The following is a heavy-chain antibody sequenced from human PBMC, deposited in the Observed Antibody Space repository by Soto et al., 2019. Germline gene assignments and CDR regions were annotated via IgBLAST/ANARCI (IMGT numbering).Heavy chain of an antibody. CDR1: GYTFTSYG. V-gene: IGHV1-18*01. CDR3: ASSRDYYDSSGYYFISNWFDP. J-gene: IGHJ5*02. CDR2: ISAYNGNT. Sequence: ASVKVSCKASGYTFTSYGISWVRQAPGQGLEWMGWISAYNGNTNYAQKLQGRVTMTTDTSTSTAYMELRSLRSEDTAVYYCASSRDYYDSSGYYFISNWFDPWGQGTQVTVSS. D-gene: IGHD3-22*01.